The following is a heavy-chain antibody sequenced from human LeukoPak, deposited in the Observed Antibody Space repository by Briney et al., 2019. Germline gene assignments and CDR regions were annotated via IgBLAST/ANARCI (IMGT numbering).Heavy chain of an antibody. CDR3: ARELVDIVATSYFDI. D-gene: IGHD5-12*01. CDR2: INPNSGGT. Sequence: GASVKVSCKASGYTFTGYYMHWVRQAPGQGLEWMGWINPNSGGTNYAQKFQGGVTMTRDTSISTAYMELSRLRSDDTAVYYCARELVDIVATSYFDIWGQGTMVTVSS. J-gene: IGHJ3*02. V-gene: IGHV1-2*02. CDR1: GYTFTGYY.